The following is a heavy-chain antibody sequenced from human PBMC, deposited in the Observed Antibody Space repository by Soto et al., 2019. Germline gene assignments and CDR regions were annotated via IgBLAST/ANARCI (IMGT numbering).Heavy chain of an antibody. J-gene: IGHJ4*02. D-gene: IGHD6-19*01. CDR3: AKESSSDTTLDY. V-gene: IGHV3-23*01. CDR1: GFIFSNYV. Sequence: EVQLLESGGGLVQPGESLRLSCAASGFIFSNYVMTWVRQAPGKGPEWVSAISGSGGNTYYADSVKGRFTISRDNSKNTLYLQMNSLRAEDTAVYCCAKESSSDTTLDYWGQGTLVTVSS. CDR2: ISGSGGNT.